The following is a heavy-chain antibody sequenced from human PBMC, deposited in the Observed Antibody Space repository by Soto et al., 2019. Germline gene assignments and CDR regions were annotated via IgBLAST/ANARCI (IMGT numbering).Heavy chain of an antibody. CDR2: INPSGGST. J-gene: IGHJ6*02. CDR3: ARADCSGGSCYSEGGYYYGMDV. V-gene: IGHV1-46*01. Sequence: GASVKVSCKASGYTFTSYYMHWVRQAPGQGLEWMGIINPSGGSTSYAQKFQGRVTMTRDTSTSTVYMELSSLRSEDTAVYYCARADCSGGSCYSEGGYYYGMDVWGQGTTVTVSS. D-gene: IGHD2-15*01. CDR1: GYTFTSYY.